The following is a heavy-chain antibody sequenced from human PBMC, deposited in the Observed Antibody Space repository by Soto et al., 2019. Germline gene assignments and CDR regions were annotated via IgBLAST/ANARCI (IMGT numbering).Heavy chain of an antibody. J-gene: IGHJ6*02. CDR3: AKEGIAAAGHGMDV. CDR1: GFSFRTHA. CDR2: ISDTGEST. V-gene: IGHV3-23*01. D-gene: IGHD6-13*01. Sequence: GGSLRLSCAASGFSFRTHAMSWVRQAPGKGLEWVSGISDTGESTYYADSVMGRFTISRDNSKNTLYLQMNSLRAEDTAVYYCAKEGIAAAGHGMDVWGQGTTVTVSS.